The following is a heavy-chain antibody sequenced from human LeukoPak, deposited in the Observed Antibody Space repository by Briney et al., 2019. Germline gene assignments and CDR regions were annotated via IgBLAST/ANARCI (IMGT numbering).Heavy chain of an antibody. CDR2: ISSNGADT. D-gene: IGHD1-14*01. CDR1: RFAFSTYA. J-gene: IGHJ4*02. Sequence: GGSLRLSCAVSRFAFSTYAMTWVRQAPGQGLKYVSTISSNGADTYYADSVKGRFTISRDNSKNTLYLQMTSLRVEDTAVYYCANYRKPQGLDYWGQGTLVTVSS. CDR3: ANYRKPQGLDY. V-gene: IGHV3-23*01.